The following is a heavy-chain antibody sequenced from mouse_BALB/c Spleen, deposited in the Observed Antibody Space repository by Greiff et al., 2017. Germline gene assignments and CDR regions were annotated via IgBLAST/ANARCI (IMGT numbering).Heavy chain of an antibody. CDR3: TRTTADGFAY. Sequence: EVKVEESGGGLVQPGGSMKLSCVASGFTFSNYWMNWVRQSPEKGFEWVAEIRLKSNNYATHYAESVKGRFTISRDDSKSSVYLQMNNLRAEDTGIYYCTRTTADGFAYWGQGTLVTVSA. J-gene: IGHJ3*01. V-gene: IGHV6-6*02. D-gene: IGHD1-2*01. CDR1: GFTFSNYW. CDR2: IRLKSNNYAT.